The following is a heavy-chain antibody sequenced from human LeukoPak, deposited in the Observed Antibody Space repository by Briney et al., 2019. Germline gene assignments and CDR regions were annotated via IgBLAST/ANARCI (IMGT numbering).Heavy chain of an antibody. CDR2: IRHRDGNT. Sequence: GESLRLSCAASGFPFNIYTMYWVRQAPGKGLEWVSVIRHRDGNTYYADSVRGRFTISSDRSKKTLFLQMNNLRAEDTALYYCAKGLERESRLDSWGQGTMVTVSS. J-gene: IGHJ4*02. CDR1: GFPFNIYT. CDR3: AKGLERESRLDS. V-gene: IGHV3-23*01. D-gene: IGHD1-1*01.